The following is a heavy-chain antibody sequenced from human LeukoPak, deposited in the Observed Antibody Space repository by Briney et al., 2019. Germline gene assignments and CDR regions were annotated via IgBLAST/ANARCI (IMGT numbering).Heavy chain of an antibody. D-gene: IGHD6-13*01. V-gene: IGHV3-30-3*01. CDR1: GFTFSSYA. CDR2: ISYDGSNK. J-gene: IGHJ6*02. Sequence: PGGSLRLSCAASGFTFSSYAMHWVRQAPGKGLEWVAVISYDGSNKYYADSVKGRFTISRDNSKNTLYLQMNSLRAEDTAVYYCARVRGAIAAAEAAYGMDVWGQGTTVTVSS. CDR3: ARVRGAIAAAEAAYGMDV.